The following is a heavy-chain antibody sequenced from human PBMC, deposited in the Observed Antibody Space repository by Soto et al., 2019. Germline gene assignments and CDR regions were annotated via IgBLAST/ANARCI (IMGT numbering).Heavy chain of an antibody. CDR2: ISGSGGNT. CDR1: GFIFSDYA. CDR3: AKGGNTNNNYYYYMDV. D-gene: IGHD2-15*01. V-gene: IGHV3-23*01. Sequence: ESVGGLVQPGGSLRLSCAASGFIFSDYALSWVRQAPGKGLEWVSTISGSGGNTYYADSVIGRITASRDNSRNTLYLQMSSLSAEDTAVYYCAKGGNTNNNYYYYMDVWGRGTAVIVSS. J-gene: IGHJ6*03.